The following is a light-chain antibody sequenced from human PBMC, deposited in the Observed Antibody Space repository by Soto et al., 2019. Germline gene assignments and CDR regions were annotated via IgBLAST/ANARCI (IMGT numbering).Light chain of an antibody. J-gene: IGKJ4*01. CDR2: WAS. Sequence: DIVMTQSPDSLAVSLGERATINCKSSQSVLYSSNNKDYLAWYQQKPGQPPKLLIYWASARESGVPDRFSGSGSGTDFTLTISSLQAEDVAVYYCHQYYDSPLTSGGGTKV. V-gene: IGKV4-1*01. CDR1: QSVLYSSNNKDY. CDR3: HQYYDSPLT.